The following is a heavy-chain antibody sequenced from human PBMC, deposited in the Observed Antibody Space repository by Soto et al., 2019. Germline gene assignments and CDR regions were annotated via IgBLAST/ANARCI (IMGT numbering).Heavy chain of an antibody. V-gene: IGHV1-69*08. D-gene: IGHD6-19*01. CDR1: GGTFSSYT. CDR2: IIPILGIA. Sequence: QVQLVQSGAEVKKPGSSVKVSCKASGGTFSSYTISWVRQAPGQGLEWMGRIIPILGIANYAQKFQGRVTFTXXKXTXXAYLELSSLRSEDTAVYYCARDSTGIAVAGTIFDYWGQGTLVTVSS. CDR3: ARDSTGIAVAGTIFDY. J-gene: IGHJ4*02.